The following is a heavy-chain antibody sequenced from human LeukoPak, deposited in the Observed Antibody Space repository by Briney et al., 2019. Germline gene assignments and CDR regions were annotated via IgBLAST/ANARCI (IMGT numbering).Heavy chain of an antibody. CDR3: AREGGSYGSFDY. V-gene: IGHV4-31*03. D-gene: IGHD1-26*01. J-gene: IGHJ4*02. Sequence: PSQTLSLTCTVSGGSINSGGYYWSWIRQHPGKGLEWIGYIYYSGSTNYNPSLKSRVTISVDTSKNQFSLKLSSVTAADTAVYYCAREGGSYGSFDYWGQGTLVTVSS. CDR1: GGSINSGGYY. CDR2: IYYSGST.